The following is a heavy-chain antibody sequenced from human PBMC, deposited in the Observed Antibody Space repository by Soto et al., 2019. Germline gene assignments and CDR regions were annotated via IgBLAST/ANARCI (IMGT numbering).Heavy chain of an antibody. V-gene: IGHV3-48*02. CDR1: GFTFSSYS. CDR3: ASDKRLYYGMDV. CDR2: ISSSSSTI. J-gene: IGHJ6*02. Sequence: GSLRLSCAASGFTFSSYSMNWVRQAPGKGLEWVSYISSSSSTIYYADSVKGRFTISRDNAKNSLYLQMNSLRDEDTAVYYCASDKRLYYGMDVWGQGTTVTVSS.